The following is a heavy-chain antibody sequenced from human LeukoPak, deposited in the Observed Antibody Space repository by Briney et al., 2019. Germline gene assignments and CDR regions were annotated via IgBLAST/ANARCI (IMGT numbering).Heavy chain of an antibody. CDR2: TYYRSKWYN. CDR1: GDSVSSNFAA. Sequence: SQTLSLTCGISGDSVSSNFAAWNWIRQSPSGGLEWLGRTYYRSKWYNDYAVSVKSRIIINPDTSKNQFSLHLNSVTPEDTAIYYCAGYSHDVHPYWGQGIQVTVSS. CDR3: AGYSHDVHPY. V-gene: IGHV6-1*01. D-gene: IGHD5-18*01. J-gene: IGHJ4*02.